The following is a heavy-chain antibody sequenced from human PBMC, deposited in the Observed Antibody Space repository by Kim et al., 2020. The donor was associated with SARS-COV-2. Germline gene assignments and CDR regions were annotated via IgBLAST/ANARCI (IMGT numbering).Heavy chain of an antibody. CDR3: ARDWWERDESWGPLGF. D-gene: IGHD1-26*01. CDR2: ISGKGGTT. CDR1: GFTFSNYA. V-gene: IGHV3-64*01. J-gene: IGHJ4*02. Sequence: GGSLRLSCAASGFTFSNYAMQWVRQAPGKGLEFVSGISGKGGTTKYANSVKGRFTISRDNSRNTLYLQMGSLRAEDMAVYYCARDWWERDESWGPLGFWGQGALVTVSS.